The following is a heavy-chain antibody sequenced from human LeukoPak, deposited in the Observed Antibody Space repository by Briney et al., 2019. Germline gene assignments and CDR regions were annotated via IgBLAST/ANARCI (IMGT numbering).Heavy chain of an antibody. D-gene: IGHD3-16*01. CDR1: GFTFSSYA. V-gene: IGHV3-23*01. Sequence: GGSLRLSCAASGFTFSSYAMSWVRQAPGKGLEWVSAISGSGGSTYYADSVKGRFTISRDNAKNSLYLQMNSLRDEDTAVYYCARVRGGVFDYWGQGTLVTVSS. CDR2: ISGSGGST. J-gene: IGHJ4*02. CDR3: ARVRGGVFDY.